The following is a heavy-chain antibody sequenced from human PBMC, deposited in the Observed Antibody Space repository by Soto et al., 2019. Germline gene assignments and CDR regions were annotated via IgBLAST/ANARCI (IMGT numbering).Heavy chain of an antibody. CDR1: GYTFTSYY. Sequence: QVQLVQSGAEVKKPGASVKVSCKASGYTFTSYYMHWVRRAPGQGLAWMGIINPSGGRTSYAQQFQGRVTMPRDTSTTTVYMELSSLRSEDTAGYYCASDDRRGGVALWGRGTLVPVSS. D-gene: IGHD3-16*01. CDR2: INPSGGRT. J-gene: IGHJ2*01. CDR3: ASDDRRGGVAL. V-gene: IGHV1-46*01.